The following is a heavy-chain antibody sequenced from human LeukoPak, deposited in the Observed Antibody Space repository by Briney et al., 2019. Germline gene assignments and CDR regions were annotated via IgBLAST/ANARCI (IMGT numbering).Heavy chain of an antibody. CDR1: GYTFTDYY. CDR2: INPNSGGT. V-gene: IGHV1-2*02. CDR3: ARDYSYGYSTFDY. J-gene: IGHJ4*02. Sequence: ASVKISCKVSGYTFTDYYMHWVRQAPGQGLEWMGWINPNSGGTNYAQKFQGRVTMTRDTSISTAYMELSRLRSDDTAVYYCARDYSYGYSTFDYWGQGTLVTVSS. D-gene: IGHD5-18*01.